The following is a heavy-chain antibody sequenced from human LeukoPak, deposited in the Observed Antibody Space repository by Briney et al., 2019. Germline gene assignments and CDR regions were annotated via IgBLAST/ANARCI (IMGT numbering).Heavy chain of an antibody. V-gene: IGHV4-38-2*02. CDR3: ARLYGNYQNYFDY. Sequence: SETLSLTCTVSGYSISSGYYWGWIRQPPGKGLEWVGHMYYRGNTFYNPSLKSRVTISVDTSKNQFSLKLRSVTAADTAVYYCARLYGNYQNYFDYWGQGTLVTVSS. J-gene: IGHJ4*02. CDR2: MYYRGNT. CDR1: GYSISSGYY. D-gene: IGHD1-7*01.